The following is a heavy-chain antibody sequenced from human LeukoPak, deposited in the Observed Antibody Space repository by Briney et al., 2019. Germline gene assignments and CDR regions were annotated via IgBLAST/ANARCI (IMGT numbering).Heavy chain of an antibody. V-gene: IGHV3-23*01. CDR2: ISDNSGNT. Sequence: GGSLRLSCAASGFTFSSFAMSWVRQAPGQGLEWVSAISDNSGNTYYADSVKGRFTISRDNSENTLYLQMNSLRAEDMALYYCSNGRTSSGTLQHDYWGQGTLVTVSS. J-gene: IGHJ4*02. CDR3: SNGRTSSGTLQHDY. CDR1: GFTFSSFA. D-gene: IGHD6-19*01.